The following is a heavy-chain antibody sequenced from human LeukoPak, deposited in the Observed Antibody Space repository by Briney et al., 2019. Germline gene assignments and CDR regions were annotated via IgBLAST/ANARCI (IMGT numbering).Heavy chain of an antibody. CDR3: ASNYDSSGYYYYYYMDV. CDR2: ISSSGGTI. Sequence: GGSLRLSCAASGFTFSSYEMNWVRQAPGKGLEWVSYISSSGGTIYYADSVKGRFTISRDNAKNSLYLQMNSLRAEDTAVYYCASNYDSSGYYYYYYMDVWGKGTTVTVSS. CDR1: GFTFSSYE. V-gene: IGHV3-48*03. J-gene: IGHJ6*03. D-gene: IGHD3-22*01.